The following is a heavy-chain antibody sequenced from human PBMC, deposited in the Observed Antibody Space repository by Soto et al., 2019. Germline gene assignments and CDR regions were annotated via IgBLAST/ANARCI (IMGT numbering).Heavy chain of an antibody. CDR3: ARGSYCSSTSCYGYYYYYMDV. CDR2: INHSGST. V-gene: IGHV4-34*01. J-gene: IGHJ6*03. D-gene: IGHD2-2*01. Sequence: SETLPLTCAFNVGSFVVDYWSWIPQPPGKGLDGFGEINHSGSTNYNPSLKSRVTISVDTSKNQFSLKLSSVTAADTAVYYCARGSYCSSTSCYGYYYYYMDVWGKGTTVTVSS. CDR1: VGSFVVDY.